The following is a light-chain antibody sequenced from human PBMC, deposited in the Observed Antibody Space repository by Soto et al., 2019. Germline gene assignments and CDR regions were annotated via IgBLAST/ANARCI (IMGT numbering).Light chain of an antibody. J-gene: IGKJ1*01. CDR2: GAS. Sequence: EIVMTQSPDTLSVSPGERATLSCRASQSVSSNLAWYQRKPGQAPRLLIYGASTRATGIPARFSGSGSGTEFTLTISNLQSEDFAVYCCQQYNNWPWTFGQGTKVEI. CDR3: QQYNNWPWT. CDR1: QSVSSN. V-gene: IGKV3-15*01.